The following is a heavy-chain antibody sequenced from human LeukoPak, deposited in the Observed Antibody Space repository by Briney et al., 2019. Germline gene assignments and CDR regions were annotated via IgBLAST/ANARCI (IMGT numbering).Heavy chain of an antibody. CDR3: ASVGLEVRPSGYPGPLYYFDY. Sequence: VASVKVSCKASGGTFSSYTISWVRQAPGQGLEWMGRIIPILGIANYAQKFQGRVTITADKSTSTAYMELSSLRSEDTAVYYCASVGLEVRPSGYPGPLYYFDYWGQGTLVTASS. J-gene: IGHJ4*02. D-gene: IGHD3-10*01. CDR2: IIPILGIA. CDR1: GGTFSSYT. V-gene: IGHV1-69*02.